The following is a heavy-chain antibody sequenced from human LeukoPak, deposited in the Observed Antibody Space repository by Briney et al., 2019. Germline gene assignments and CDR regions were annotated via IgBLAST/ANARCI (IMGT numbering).Heavy chain of an antibody. D-gene: IGHD2-2*01. CDR3: AGRGSTSGSSPLDY. CDR1: GFTFDDYA. V-gene: IGHV3-9*01. J-gene: IGHJ4*02. Sequence: PGGSLRLSCVASGFTFDDYAMHWVRQAPGKGLEWVSGISWNSGSIGYADSVKGRFTISRDNSNNTLYLQMNSLRAEDTALYYCAGRGSTSGSSPLDYWGQGNLVTVSS. CDR2: ISWNSGSI.